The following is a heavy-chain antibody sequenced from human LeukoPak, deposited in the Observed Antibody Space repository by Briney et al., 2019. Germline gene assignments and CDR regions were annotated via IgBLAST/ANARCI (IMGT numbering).Heavy chain of an antibody. V-gene: IGHV3-23*01. CDR3: AKAANFDWLPNDY. D-gene: IGHD3-9*01. CDR1: RFTFSSYA. CDR2: ISGSGGST. J-gene: IGHJ4*02. Sequence: GGSLRLSCAASRFTFSSYAMSWVRQAPGEGLEWVSAISGSGGSTYYADSVKGRFTISRDNSKNTLYLQMNSLRAEDTAVYYCAKAANFDWLPNDYWGQGTLVTVSS.